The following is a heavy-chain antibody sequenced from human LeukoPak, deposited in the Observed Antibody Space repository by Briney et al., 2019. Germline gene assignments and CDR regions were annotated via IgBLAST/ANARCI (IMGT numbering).Heavy chain of an antibody. CDR3: AEGPPGFDY. CDR1: GFTFSSYG. Sequence: GGSLRLSCAASGFTFSSYGMHWVRQAPGKGLEWVAVISYDGSNKYYADSVKGRFTNSRDNSKNTLYLQMNSLRAEDTAVYYCAEGPPGFDYWGQGTLVTVSS. CDR2: ISYDGSNK. D-gene: IGHD1-14*01. V-gene: IGHV3-30*03. J-gene: IGHJ4*02.